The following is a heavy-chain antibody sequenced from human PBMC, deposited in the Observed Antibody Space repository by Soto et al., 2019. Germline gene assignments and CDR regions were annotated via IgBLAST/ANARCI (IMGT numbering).Heavy chain of an antibody. V-gene: IGHV1-24*01. CDR2: FDPEDGET. J-gene: IGHJ4*02. Sequence: ASVKVSCKVSGYTLTELSMHWVRQAPGRGVAWMGGFDPEDGETIYAQKFQGRVTMTEDTSTDTAYMELSSLRSEDTAVYYFATDRESGSSYDYWGQGTLVIVSS. CDR1: GYTLTELS. CDR3: ATDRESGSSYDY. D-gene: IGHD1-26*01.